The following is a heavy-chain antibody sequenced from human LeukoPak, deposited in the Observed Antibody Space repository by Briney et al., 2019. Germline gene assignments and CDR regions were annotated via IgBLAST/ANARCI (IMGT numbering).Heavy chain of an antibody. CDR3: ARDRGRDGYNHFDY. Sequence: GGSLRLSCAASGFTFSSYGMHWVRQAPGKGLEWVAVIWYDGSNKYYADSVEGRFTISRDNSKNTLYLQMNSLRAEDTAVYYCARDRGRDGYNHFDYWGQGTLVTVSS. J-gene: IGHJ4*02. D-gene: IGHD5-24*01. V-gene: IGHV3-33*01. CDR1: GFTFSSYG. CDR2: IWYDGSNK.